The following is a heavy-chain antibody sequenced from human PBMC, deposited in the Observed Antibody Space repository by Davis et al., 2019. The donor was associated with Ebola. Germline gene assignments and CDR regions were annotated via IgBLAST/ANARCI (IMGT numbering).Heavy chain of an antibody. CDR2: ISGSGGST. V-gene: IGHV3-23*01. J-gene: IGHJ3*02. D-gene: IGHD3-3*01. CDR3: AKDKNYDFWSGYPHDAFDI. Sequence: GESLKISCAASGFTFSSYAMSWVRLAPGKGLEWVSAISGSGGSTYYADSVKGRFTISRDNSKNTLYLQMNSLRAEDTAIYYCAKDKNYDFWSGYPHDAFDIWGQGTMVTVSS. CDR1: GFTFSSYA.